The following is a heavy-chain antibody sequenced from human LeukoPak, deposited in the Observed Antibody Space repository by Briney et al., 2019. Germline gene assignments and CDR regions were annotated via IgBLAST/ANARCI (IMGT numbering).Heavy chain of an antibody. CDR1: GGSITTYY. J-gene: IGHJ2*01. Sequence: SETLSLTCTVSGGSITTYYWSWIRQPPGKGLEWIGFVSYRGSSSYNPSLKSRVTVSLDTSKNQFSLRLSSVTASDTALYYCARLKLGAYFDLWGRGTLVTVSS. V-gene: IGHV4-59*08. D-gene: IGHD3-16*01. CDR2: VSYRGSS. CDR3: ARLKLGAYFDL.